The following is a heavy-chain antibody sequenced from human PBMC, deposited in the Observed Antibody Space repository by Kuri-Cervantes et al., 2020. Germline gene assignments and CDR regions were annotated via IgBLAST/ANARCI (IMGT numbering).Heavy chain of an antibody. CDR3: ARVKGYYDFWSGHPGWFDP. CDR2: IKQDGSDK. J-gene: IGHJ5*02. D-gene: IGHD3-3*01. CDR1: GFTFSSNW. V-gene: IGHV3-7*01. Sequence: GESLKISCAASGFTFSSNWMSWVRQAPGKGLEWVAGIKQDGSDKYYVDSVKGRFTISRDNAKNSLYLQMNSLRAEDTAVYYCARVKGYYDFWSGHPGWFDPWGQGTLVTVSS.